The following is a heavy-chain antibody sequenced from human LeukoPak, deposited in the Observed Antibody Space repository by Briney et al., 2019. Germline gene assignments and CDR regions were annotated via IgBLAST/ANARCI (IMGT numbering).Heavy chain of an antibody. CDR3: ASSRIYYENGGWSYGMDV. CDR2: INHSGTT. D-gene: IGHD3-22*01. J-gene: IGHJ6*02. CDR1: GGSFSGYY. V-gene: IGHV4-34*01. Sequence: SETLSLTCAVYGGSFSGYYWSWLRQPPGKGLEWIGEINHSGTTNYNPPFKSRVTISIDTSKNQFSLKLTSVTAADTAVYYCASSRIYYENGGWSYGMDVWGQGTTVTVSS.